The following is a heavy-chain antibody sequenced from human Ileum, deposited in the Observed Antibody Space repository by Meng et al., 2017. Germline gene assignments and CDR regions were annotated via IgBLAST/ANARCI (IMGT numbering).Heavy chain of an antibody. CDR1: SDSISTESW. V-gene: IGHV4-4*02. D-gene: IGHD3-22*01. Sequence: ASEPGVFVTVGCLALTCAVISDSISTESWGTWVRHAPMKGLEWIGEIYHSGRTNYGPSLISRDTMSVDKSMKQISLNLGYVTAEDTAVYYCATSRDNSGFCLGYWGPGILVTVSS. CDR3: ATSRDNSGFCLGY. CDR2: IYHSGRT. J-gene: IGHJ4*02.